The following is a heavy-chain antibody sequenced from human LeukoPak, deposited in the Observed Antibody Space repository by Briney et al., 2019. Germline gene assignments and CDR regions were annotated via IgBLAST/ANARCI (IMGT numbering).Heavy chain of an antibody. CDR2: INHSGST. Sequence: SETLSLTCAVYGGSFSGYYWSWIRQPPGKGLEWIGEINHSGSTNYNPSLKSRVTISVDTSKNQFSLKLSSVTAADTAVYYCANLYNSGSYFGYWGQGTLVTVSS. D-gene: IGHD3-10*01. V-gene: IGHV4-34*01. J-gene: IGHJ4*02. CDR1: GGSFSGYY. CDR3: ANLYNSGSYFGY.